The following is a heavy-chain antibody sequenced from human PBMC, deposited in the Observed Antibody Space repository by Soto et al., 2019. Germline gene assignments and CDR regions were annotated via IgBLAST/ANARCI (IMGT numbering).Heavy chain of an antibody. V-gene: IGHV3-23*01. D-gene: IGHD1-26*01. CDR1: GLTFRFYA. Sequence: EVQLLESGGGLVQPGGSLSLSCEASGLTFRFYAMSWVRQAPGKGLEWVSSISGGISITYYADSVKGRFIIYRDNSKNTLYLQMNSLRAEDTAVYYCAKDPEWDLARLYFDYWGQGTLVTVSS. J-gene: IGHJ4*02. CDR2: ISGGISIT. CDR3: AKDPEWDLARLYFDY.